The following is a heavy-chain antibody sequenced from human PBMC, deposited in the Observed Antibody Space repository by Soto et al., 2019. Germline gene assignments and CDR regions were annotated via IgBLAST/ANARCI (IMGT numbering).Heavy chain of an antibody. CDR1: GFTFSNYW. D-gene: IGHD3-3*01. CDR3: ATDVAYDDFEGRMEN. J-gene: IGHJ4*02. CDR2: IKQDGTEK. V-gene: IGHV3-7*01. Sequence: EVQLVESGGGLVQPGGSLRLSCAVSGFTFSNYWMTWVRQAPGKGLEWVANIKQDGTEKYYVDSVRGRFTISRDNAKNSLSLHMNSLRVEDTAVYYCATDVAYDDFEGRMENWGQGTLVTVSS.